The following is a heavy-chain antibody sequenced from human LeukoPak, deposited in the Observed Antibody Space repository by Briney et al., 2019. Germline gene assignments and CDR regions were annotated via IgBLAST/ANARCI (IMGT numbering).Heavy chain of an antibody. V-gene: IGHV3-48*04. CDR2: INNSSGTI. J-gene: IGHJ4*02. CDR1: GFKLIGYS. CDR3: AKEGDNTGYRYFDD. Sequence: PGGSLRLSCAASGFKLIGYSMNWVRQAPGKGLEWVSYINNSSGTIIYADSVKGRFTISRDNAKNSLYLQMNSLRAEDTAVYYCAKEGDNTGYRYFDDWGQGTLVTVSS. D-gene: IGHD3-22*01.